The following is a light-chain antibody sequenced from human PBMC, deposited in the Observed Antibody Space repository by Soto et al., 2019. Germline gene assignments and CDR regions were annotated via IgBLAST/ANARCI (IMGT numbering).Light chain of an antibody. CDR1: SSDVGSYNL. Sequence: QSALTQPASVSGSPGQSITISCTGTSSDVGSYNLVSWYQQHPGKAPKLMIYEGSKRPSGVSNRFSGSKSCNTASLTISGLQAEDDADYYCCSYSGSSTPYVFGTGTKLTVL. CDR3: CSYSGSSTPYV. CDR2: EGS. J-gene: IGLJ1*01. V-gene: IGLV2-23*01.